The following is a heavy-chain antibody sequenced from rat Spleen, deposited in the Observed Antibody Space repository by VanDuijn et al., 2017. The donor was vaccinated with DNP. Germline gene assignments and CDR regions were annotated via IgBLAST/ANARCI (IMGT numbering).Heavy chain of an antibody. CDR2: IWGDGNT. J-gene: IGHJ4*01. D-gene: IGHD1-2*01. CDR1: GFSLTNYG. CDR3: TRASWGYSMDA. V-gene: IGHV2S75*01. Sequence: QVQLKESGPVLVQASETLSLTCTVSGFSLTNYGVIWVRQSPGKGLEWMGIIWGDGNTDYNSALKSRLSINRDTSKSQVFLKMSSLKADDTAMYYCTRASWGYSMDAWGQGASVTVST.